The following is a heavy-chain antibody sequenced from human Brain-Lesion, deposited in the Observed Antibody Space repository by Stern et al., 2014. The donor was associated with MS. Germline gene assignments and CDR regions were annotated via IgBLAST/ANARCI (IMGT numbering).Heavy chain of an antibody. CDR2: INPNTGGP. V-gene: IGHV1-2*02. CDR3: ARDQRGITIFGVVTDYYYLGMDV. J-gene: IGHJ6*02. Sequence: VQLLESGAEVKKPGASVKGSCKTSGYIFTGYYIHWGRQAPGQGLEWMEWINPNTGGPRYAQKFQGRVTMSRDTSISTAYVELSSLTSDDTAVYYCARDQRGITIFGVVTDYYYLGMDVWGQGTTVTVSS. CDR1: GYIFTGYY. D-gene: IGHD3-3*01.